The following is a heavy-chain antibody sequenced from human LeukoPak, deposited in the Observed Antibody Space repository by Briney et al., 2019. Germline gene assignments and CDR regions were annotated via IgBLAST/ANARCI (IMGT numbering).Heavy chain of an antibody. CDR2: IFYSGST. D-gene: IGHD3-3*01. Sequence: SSETLSLTCTVSGGSISSYCWSWIRQPPGKGLEWIGYIFYSGSTNYNPSLKSRVTISVDTSKNQFSLKLSSVTAADTAVYYCARVAYDFWSGWRYYFDYWGQGTLVTVSS. CDR3: ARVAYDFWSGWRYYFDY. J-gene: IGHJ4*02. V-gene: IGHV4-59*12. CDR1: GGSISSYC.